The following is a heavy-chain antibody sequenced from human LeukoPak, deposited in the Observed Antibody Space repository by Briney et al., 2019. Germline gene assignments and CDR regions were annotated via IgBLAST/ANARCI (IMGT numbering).Heavy chain of an antibody. D-gene: IGHD5-24*01. V-gene: IGHV1-2*06. Sequence: GASVKVSCTVVAYDFTGYHIHWVRQAPGQGPEWMGRLNPNTGHAVYAFKFQGRVTITRDTSSNTAYMEVTRLTSDDTALYYCAKDRDGADRIVLWGQGTLVTVSS. CDR1: AYDFTGYH. J-gene: IGHJ4*02. CDR3: AKDRDGADRIVL. CDR2: LNPNTGHA.